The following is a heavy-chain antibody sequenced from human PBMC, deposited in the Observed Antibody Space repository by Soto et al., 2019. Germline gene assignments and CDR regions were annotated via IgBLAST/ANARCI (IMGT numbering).Heavy chain of an antibody. CDR2: INSGGNT. CDR3: ARGGGSDGYGEYYCYGMDV. D-gene: IGHD2-15*01. Sequence: EVQLVESGGGLVQPGGSLRLSCAASGFGVSNNYMSWVRQAPGKGLEWVSAINSGGNTYYADSVKGRFTISRDNSKNTVYPQMKSVGAEGTAVYYWARGGGSDGYGEYYCYGMDVWGQGTTVTVSS. V-gene: IGHV3-66*01. CDR1: GFGVSNNY. J-gene: IGHJ6*02.